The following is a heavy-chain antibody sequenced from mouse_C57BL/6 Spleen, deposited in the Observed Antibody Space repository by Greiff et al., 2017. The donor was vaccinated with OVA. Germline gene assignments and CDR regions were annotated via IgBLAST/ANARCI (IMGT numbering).Heavy chain of an antibody. J-gene: IGHJ4*01. CDR3: ARSESDDYAMDY. V-gene: IGHV1-82*01. CDR1: GYAFSSSW. CDR2: IYPGDGDT. Sequence: VQLQESGPELVKPGASVKISCKASGYAFSSSWMNWVKQRPGKGLEWIGRIYPGDGDTNYNGKFKGKATLTADKSSSTAYMQLSSLTSEDSAVYFCARSESDDYAMDYWGRGTSVTVSS.